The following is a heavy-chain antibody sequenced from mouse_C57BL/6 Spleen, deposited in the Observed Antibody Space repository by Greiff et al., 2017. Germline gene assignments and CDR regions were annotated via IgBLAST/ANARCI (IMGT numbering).Heavy chain of an antibody. V-gene: IGHV1-69*01. D-gene: IGHD1-1*01. J-gene: IGHJ2*01. CDR2: IDPSDSYT. CDR1: GYTFTSYW. Sequence: QVQLQQPGAELVMPGASVKLSCKASGYTFTSYWMHWVKQRPGQGLEWIGEIDPSDSYTNYNQKFKGKSTLTVDKSSSTAYMQLSSRTSEDSAVYYCARRATVVDYWGQGTTLTVSS. CDR3: ARRATVVDY.